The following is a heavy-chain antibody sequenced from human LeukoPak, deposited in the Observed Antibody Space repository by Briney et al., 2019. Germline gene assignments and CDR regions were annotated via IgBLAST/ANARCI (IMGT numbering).Heavy chain of an antibody. Sequence: GGSLRLSCAGSGFTFSNYSINWVRQAPGKGLEWVSSISPSSHYIYYADSVKGRFTISRDNAKNSLYLQMNSLRAEDTAVYYCARDDAFDIWGQGTMVTVSS. CDR3: ARDDAFDI. V-gene: IGHV3-21*01. CDR2: ISPSSHYI. CDR1: GFTFSNYS. J-gene: IGHJ3*02.